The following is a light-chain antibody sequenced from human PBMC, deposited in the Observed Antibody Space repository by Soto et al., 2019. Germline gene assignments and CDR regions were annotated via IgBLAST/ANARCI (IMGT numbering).Light chain of an antibody. V-gene: IGLV2-11*01. CDR3: CSYAGSYVV. CDR1: CSDVGGYNY. J-gene: IGLJ2*01. Sequence: QSALTQPRSVSGSHGQSVTISCTGTCSDVGGYNYVSWYQQHPGKAPKLMIYDVSKRPSGVPDRFSGSKSGNTASLTISGLQAEDEADYYCCSYAGSYVVFGGGTKVTVL. CDR2: DVS.